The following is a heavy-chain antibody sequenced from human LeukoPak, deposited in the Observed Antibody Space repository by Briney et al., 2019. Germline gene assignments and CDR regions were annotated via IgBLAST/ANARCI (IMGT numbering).Heavy chain of an antibody. CDR3: ARDLRLGTTMLDF. J-gene: IGHJ4*02. CDR1: GFTFSNYW. D-gene: IGHD3-3*01. Sequence: GGSLRLSCAASGFTFSNYWMSWVRQAPGKGLEWVADMKQDGSETYYVDSVKGRFTVSRDNAKNSLYLQMNSLRAEDMAVYYCARDLRLGTTMLDFWGRGTLVTVSS. V-gene: IGHV3-7*01. CDR2: MKQDGSET.